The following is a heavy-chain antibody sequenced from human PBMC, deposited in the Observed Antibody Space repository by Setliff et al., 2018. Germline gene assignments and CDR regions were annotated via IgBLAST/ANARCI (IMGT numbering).Heavy chain of an antibody. J-gene: IGHJ6*03. V-gene: IGHV4-59*12. CDR2: ICYSGNT. D-gene: IGHD6-19*01. CDR1: GGSISNYY. Sequence: SETLSLTCTVSGGSISNYYWSWIRQSPGKGLEWIGYICYSGNTNYNPSLKSRVTIPVDTSKNQFSLKLNSVTAADMAVYYCAREQWLDPPGYYYMDVWAKGTTVTVSS. CDR3: AREQWLDPPGYYYMDV.